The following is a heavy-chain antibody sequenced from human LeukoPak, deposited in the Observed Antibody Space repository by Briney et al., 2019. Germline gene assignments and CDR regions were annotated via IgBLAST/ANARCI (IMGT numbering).Heavy chain of an antibody. V-gene: IGHV4-31*03. CDR1: GRSISRGGYL. D-gene: IGHD5-18*01. J-gene: IGHJ4*02. Sequence: PSETLSLTCNVSGRSISRGGYLWIWIPQPPGKALECGGDIYYIGSTYYKPSLKSRVTISVDTSKSQFSLKLSSVTAADTAVYYCAKSIQLWLGAFDYWGQGTLVTVSS. CDR3: AKSIQLWLGAFDY. CDR2: IYYIGST.